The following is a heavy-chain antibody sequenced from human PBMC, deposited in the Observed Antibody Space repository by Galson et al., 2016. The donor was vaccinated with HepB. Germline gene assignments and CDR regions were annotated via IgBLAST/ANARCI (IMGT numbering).Heavy chain of an antibody. CDR1: GGSISSYY. CDR2: VSYSGNT. J-gene: IGHJ3*02. V-gene: IGHV4-59*01. CDR3: AREHWNTSPGCDAFDI. Sequence: SETLSLTCTVSGGSISSYYWSWIRQPPGKGLEWIGYVSYSGNTNYNPSLKSRVTISVDTSRNQFSLKLSSVTAADTAVYYCAREHWNTSPGCDAFDIWGQGTMVTVSS. D-gene: IGHD1/OR15-1a*01.